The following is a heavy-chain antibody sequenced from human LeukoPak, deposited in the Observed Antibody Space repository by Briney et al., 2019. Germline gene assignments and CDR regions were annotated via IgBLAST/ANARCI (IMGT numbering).Heavy chain of an antibody. V-gene: IGHV1-69*13. D-gene: IGHD3-10*01. CDR2: IIPIFGTA. CDR3: ARGSGSGSYSDV. CDR1: GGTFSSYA. Sequence: ASVKVSCKASGGTFSSYAISWVRQAPGQGLEWMGGIIPIFGTANYAQKFQGRVTITADESTSTAYMELSSLRSEDTAVYYCARGSGSGSYSDVWGKGTTVTVSS. J-gene: IGHJ6*04.